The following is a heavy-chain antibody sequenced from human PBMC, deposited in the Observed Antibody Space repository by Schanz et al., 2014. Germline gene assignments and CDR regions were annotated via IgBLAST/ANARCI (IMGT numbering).Heavy chain of an antibody. D-gene: IGHD3-16*02. CDR3: ARDNRYYLFDY. J-gene: IGHJ4*02. Sequence: QVQLVESGGGVVQPGGSLRLSCGVSGFTASSHSMNWVRQAPGKGLEWVAFVPFDGSQKFYADSVKGRFTISRDNSKNTLYLQLGSLSAEDTAVYFCARDNRYYLFDYWGQGALVTVSS. CDR2: VPFDGSQK. V-gene: IGHV3-30*03. CDR1: GFTASSHS.